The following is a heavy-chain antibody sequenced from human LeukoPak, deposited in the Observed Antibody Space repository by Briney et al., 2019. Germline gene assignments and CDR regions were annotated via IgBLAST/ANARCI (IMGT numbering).Heavy chain of an antibody. Sequence: TSETLSLTCTVSGGSISRSSYYWGWIRQTPRKGLELLGTIYSSGTTYYNPSLKSRVSISVDTSKNQFSLRLTSVTAADTAVYYCAREPQPFDFWAAYQPWYFDVWGRGTLVTVSS. CDR1: GGSISRSSYY. CDR3: AREPQPFDFWAAYQPWYFDV. CDR2: IYSSGTT. V-gene: IGHV4-39*07. J-gene: IGHJ2*01. D-gene: IGHD3/OR15-3a*01.